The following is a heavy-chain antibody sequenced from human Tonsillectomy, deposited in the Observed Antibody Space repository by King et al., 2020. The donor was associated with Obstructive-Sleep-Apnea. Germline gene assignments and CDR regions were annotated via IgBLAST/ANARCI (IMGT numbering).Heavy chain of an antibody. CDR1: GFTFSSYA. CDR2: ISYDGSNK. CDR3: ARLVIHHRDYYYGMDV. D-gene: IGHD3-9*01. V-gene: IGHV3-30*04. J-gene: IGHJ6*02. Sequence: VQLVESGGGVVQPGRSLRLSCAASGFTFSSYAMHWVRQAPGKGLEWVAVISYDGSNKDYADSVKGRFTISRDHSKNTLYLQMNSLSAEDTAVYYCARLVIHHRDYYYGMDVWGQGTTVTVSS.